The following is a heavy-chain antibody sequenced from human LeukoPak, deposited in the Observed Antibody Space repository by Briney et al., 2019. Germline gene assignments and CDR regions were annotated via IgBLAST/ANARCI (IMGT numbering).Heavy chain of an antibody. CDR2: IYPGDSDT. V-gene: IGHV5-51*01. Sequence: GESLKISCKGSGYSFTSYWIGWVRQMPGKGLEWMGIIYPGDSDTRYSPSFQGQVTISADKSISTDYLQWSSLKASDTAMYYCARLVPGWELLRRAAFDIWGQGTMVTVSS. J-gene: IGHJ3*02. CDR3: ARLVPGWELLRRAAFDI. D-gene: IGHD1-26*01. CDR1: GYSFTSYW.